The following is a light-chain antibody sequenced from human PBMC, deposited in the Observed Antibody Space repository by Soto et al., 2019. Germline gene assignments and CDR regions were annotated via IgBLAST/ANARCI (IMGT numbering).Light chain of an antibody. CDR1: HDISNY. Sequence: DIQMTQSPSSLSASVGDRVTITCQASHDISNYLNWYQQKPGKAPARLIYDASNLETGVPSRFSGSGSGTDFAFTITSLQPEDIASYYCQQYDNLPLTFGQGTRVEI. CDR3: QQYDNLPLT. J-gene: IGKJ1*01. V-gene: IGKV1-33*01. CDR2: DAS.